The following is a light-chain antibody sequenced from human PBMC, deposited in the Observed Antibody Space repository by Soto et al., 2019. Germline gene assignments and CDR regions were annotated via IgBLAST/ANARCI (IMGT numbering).Light chain of an antibody. CDR3: QQYYSTLT. J-gene: IGKJ4*01. CDR2: WAS. Sequence: DIVMTQSPDSLAVSLGERATINCKSSQSVLYNSNSKNYLAWYQQKPGQPPKLLIYWASTRESGVPDRFSGSGSGTDFTLTISSLQAEDVAVYYCQQYYSTLTFGGGTKVEIK. CDR1: QSVLYNSNSKNY. V-gene: IGKV4-1*01.